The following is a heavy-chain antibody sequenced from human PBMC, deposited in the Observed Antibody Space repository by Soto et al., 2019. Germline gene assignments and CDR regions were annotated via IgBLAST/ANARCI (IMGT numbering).Heavy chain of an antibody. CDR1: GFTLSSYS. CDR2: IISRSTYI. V-gene: IGHV3-21*01. CDR3: ARDSEGIVGAPGFDY. D-gene: IGHD1-26*01. Sequence: PGGSLRLSCAASGFTLSSYSMSWVRQAPGKGLESVSSIISRSTYIYFADSVRGRFTISRDNAKNSLYLQMNSLRAEDTAVYYCARDSEGIVGAPGFDYWGQGTLVTVSS. J-gene: IGHJ4*02.